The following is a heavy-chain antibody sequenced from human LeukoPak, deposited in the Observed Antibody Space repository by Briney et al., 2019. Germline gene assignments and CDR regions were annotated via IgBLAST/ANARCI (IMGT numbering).Heavy chain of an antibody. J-gene: IGHJ4*02. D-gene: IGHD6-19*01. CDR2: VKEVGSEK. Sequence: GGSLRLSCAASGFTFSTYWMGWVRQAPGKGLEWVANVKEVGSEKYYVDSVRGRFTISRDNAKNSLYLQMNSLRAEDTAVYYCAKDSNGWYQRGSNYFDYWGQGTLVTVSS. CDR1: GFTFSTYW. V-gene: IGHV3-7*03. CDR3: AKDSNGWYQRGSNYFDY.